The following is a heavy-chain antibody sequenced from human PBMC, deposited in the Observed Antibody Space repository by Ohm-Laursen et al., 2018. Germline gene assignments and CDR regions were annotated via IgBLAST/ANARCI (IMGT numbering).Heavy chain of an antibody. CDR3: ANPRSAYYYDAVDY. V-gene: IGHV3-23*01. Sequence: SLRLSCAASGFTFSSYGMNWVRQAPGRGLEWVSTIRASGSSTYYADSVKGRFTISRDNSKNTLYLQMNSLRAEDTAVYYCANPRSAYYYDAVDYWGQGTLVTVSS. CDR1: GFTFSSYG. D-gene: IGHD3-22*01. CDR2: IRASGSST. J-gene: IGHJ4*02.